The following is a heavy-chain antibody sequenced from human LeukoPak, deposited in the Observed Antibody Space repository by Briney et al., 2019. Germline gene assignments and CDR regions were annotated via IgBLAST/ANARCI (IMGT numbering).Heavy chain of an antibody. CDR2: ISSSSSYI. D-gene: IGHD3-3*01. CDR3: ARVLRDYDFWSCYYTVDY. V-gene: IGHV3-21*01. Sequence: GGSLRLSCAASGFTFSSYSMNWVRQAPGKGLEWVSSISSSSSYIYYADSVKGRFTISRDNAKNSLYLQMNSLRAEDTAVYYCARVLRDYDFWSCYYTVDYWGQGTLVTVSS. J-gene: IGHJ4*02. CDR1: GFTFSSYS.